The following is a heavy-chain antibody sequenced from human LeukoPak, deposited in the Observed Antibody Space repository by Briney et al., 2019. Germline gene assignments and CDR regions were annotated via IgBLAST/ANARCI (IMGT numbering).Heavy chain of an antibody. V-gene: IGHV4-34*01. Sequence: GSLRLSCAASGSTFSSYAMSWVRQAPGKGLEWIGEINHSGSTNYNPSLKSRVTISVDTSKNQFSLKLSSVTAADTAVYYCARGVVVVAASCRFDYWGQGTLVTVSS. D-gene: IGHD2-15*01. CDR3: ARGVVVVAASCRFDY. CDR1: GSTFSSYA. CDR2: INHSGST. J-gene: IGHJ4*02.